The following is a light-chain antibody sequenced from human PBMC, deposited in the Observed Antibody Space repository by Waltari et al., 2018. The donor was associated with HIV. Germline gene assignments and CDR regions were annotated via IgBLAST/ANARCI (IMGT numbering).Light chain of an antibody. CDR1: RYNPGSNP. CDR3: AVWDDSLRSVL. Sequence: QSVLTQPPSASGTPGQRVNISCSGGRYNPGSNPVHWYRQFPGGAPKLLIYTNIQRPSGVPDRFSGSKSGTSASLAISGLQSEDEADFYCAVWDDSLRSVLFGGGTRLTVL. J-gene: IGLJ3*02. V-gene: IGLV1-44*01. CDR2: TNI.